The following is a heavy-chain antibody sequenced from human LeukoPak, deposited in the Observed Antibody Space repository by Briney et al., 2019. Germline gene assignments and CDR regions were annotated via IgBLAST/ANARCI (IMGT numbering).Heavy chain of an antibody. J-gene: IGHJ4*02. D-gene: IGHD2-15*01. CDR3: ARLIVAAMRFDY. V-gene: IGHV1-18*04. Sequence: ASVKVSCKASGYTFTSYGISWVRQAPGQGLEWMGWISAYNGNTNYAQKLQGRVTMTTDTSTSTAYMELRSLISDDTAVYYCARLIVAAMRFDYWGQGTLVTVSS. CDR2: ISAYNGNT. CDR1: GYTFTSYG.